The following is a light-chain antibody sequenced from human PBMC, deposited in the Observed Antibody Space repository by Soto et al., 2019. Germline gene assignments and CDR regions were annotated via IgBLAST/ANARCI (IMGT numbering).Light chain of an antibody. CDR1: SSDAGGYNY. CDR3: SSYTSSSTLLDV. Sequence: QSALTQPASVSGSPGQSITISCTGNSSDAGGYNYVSWYQQHPGKAPKLMIYDVSNRPSGVSNRFSGSKSGNTASLTISGLQAEDEADYYCSSYTSSSTLLDVFGTGTKLTVL. CDR2: DVS. V-gene: IGLV2-14*01. J-gene: IGLJ1*01.